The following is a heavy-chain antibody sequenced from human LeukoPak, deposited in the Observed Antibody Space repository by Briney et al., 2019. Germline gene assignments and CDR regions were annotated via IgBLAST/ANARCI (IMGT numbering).Heavy chain of an antibody. V-gene: IGHV3-33*01. D-gene: IGHD1-1*01. CDR2: IWFDGSNK. CDR3: VRDPSGSGFAFDS. J-gene: IGHJ4*02. CDR1: GFIFSNDA. Sequence: GGSLKLSCAASGFIFSNDAMHWVRQAPGKGLEWVAFIWFDGSNKHYADSVKGRFTISRDNSEDTLYLQMNSLRAEDTAVYYCVRDPSGSGFAFDSWGQGALVTVSS.